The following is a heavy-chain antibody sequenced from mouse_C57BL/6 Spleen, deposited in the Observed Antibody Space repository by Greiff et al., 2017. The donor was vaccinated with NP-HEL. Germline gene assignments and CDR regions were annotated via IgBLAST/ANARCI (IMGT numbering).Heavy chain of an antibody. V-gene: IGHV2-9-1*01. CDR1: GFSLTSYA. CDR3: ARNSHYYGSSYFDY. CDR2: IWTGGGT. D-gene: IGHD1-1*01. J-gene: IGHJ2*01. Sequence: VKLVESGPGLVAPSQSLSITCTVSGFSLTSYAISWVRQPPGKGLEWLGVIWTGGGTNYNSALKSRLSISKDNSKSQVFLKMNSLQTDDTARYYCARNSHYYGSSYFDYWGQGTTLTVSS.